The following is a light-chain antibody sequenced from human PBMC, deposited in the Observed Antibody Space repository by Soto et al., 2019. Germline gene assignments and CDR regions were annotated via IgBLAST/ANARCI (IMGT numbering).Light chain of an antibody. J-gene: IGLJ3*02. V-gene: IGLV2-23*02. CDR3: SSSLVGPTWV. CDR1: SSDVGSYDR. Sequence: QSALTQPASVSGSPGQWITISCTGSSSDVGSYDRVSWYQQYPGKAPTLMIYEVNKRPSGISNRFSGSKSGNTASLTISRLQAADEAHYYCSSSLVGPTWVFGGGTKLTVI. CDR2: EVN.